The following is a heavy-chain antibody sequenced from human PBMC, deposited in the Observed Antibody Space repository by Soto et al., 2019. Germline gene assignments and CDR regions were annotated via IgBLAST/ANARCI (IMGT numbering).Heavy chain of an antibody. CDR3: ARDSVGVVVGEGNAFDI. Sequence: ASVKVSCKASGYTFTSYGISWVRLAPGQGLEWMGWISPYNGNTNYAQKLQGRVTMTTDTSTSTAYMELRSLRSDDTAVYYCARDSVGVVVGEGNAFDIWGQGTMVTVSS. D-gene: IGHD3-22*01. CDR2: ISPYNGNT. V-gene: IGHV1-18*01. J-gene: IGHJ3*02. CDR1: GYTFTSYG.